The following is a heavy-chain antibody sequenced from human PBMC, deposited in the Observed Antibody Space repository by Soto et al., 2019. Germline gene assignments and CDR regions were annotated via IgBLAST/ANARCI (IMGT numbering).Heavy chain of an antibody. CDR1: DWGFSNDW. Sequence: GVLRLSCEAVDWGFSNDWRSWGSKATGKGLEWVGRIKSKTHGGTTHFAAPVKGRFAISIDDSNNIVYLQMNSLKTEDTVIYFFTTDSYSTMIVVLFDYWGHGTLVTVSS. CDR3: TTDSYSTMIVVLFDY. V-gene: IGHV3-15*06. J-gene: IGHJ4*01. CDR2: IKSKTHGGTT. D-gene: IGHD3-22*01.